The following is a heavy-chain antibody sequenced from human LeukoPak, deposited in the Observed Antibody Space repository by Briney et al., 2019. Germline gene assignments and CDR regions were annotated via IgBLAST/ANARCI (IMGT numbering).Heavy chain of an antibody. CDR1: GGSFSISDW. CDR3: ARRGVNTAAAD. Sequence: SGTLSLTCAVSGGSFSISDWWSWVRQPPGKGLEWIGGIYHSGSTNYNSSLKSRVTISLDKSKNQFSLKLISVTAADTAVYYCARRGVNTAAADWGQGTLVTVSS. D-gene: IGHD6-13*01. V-gene: IGHV4-4*02. J-gene: IGHJ4*02. CDR2: IYHSGST.